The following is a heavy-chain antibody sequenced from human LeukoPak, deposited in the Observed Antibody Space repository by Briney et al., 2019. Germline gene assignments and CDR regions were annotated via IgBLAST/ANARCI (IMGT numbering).Heavy chain of an antibody. CDR1: GGTFSSYS. V-gene: IGHV1-69*13. CDR2: IIPIFGTA. J-gene: IGHJ4*02. CDR3: ATHYYDSSGYYS. D-gene: IGHD3-22*01. Sequence: ASVKVSCKASGGTFSSYSISWVRQAPGQGLEWMGGIIPIFGTANYAQKFQGRVTITADESTSTAYMELSSLRSEDTAVYYCATHYYDSSGYYSWGQGTLVTVSS.